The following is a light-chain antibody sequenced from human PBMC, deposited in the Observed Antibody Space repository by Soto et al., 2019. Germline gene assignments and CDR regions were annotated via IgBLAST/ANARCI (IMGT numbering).Light chain of an antibody. Sequence: DIQMTQSPSSLSDFVGDRVTITCRASQSISNSLNWYQLRPGKAPKILIYAASSLQSGVPSRFSGGGSGTDFTLTISSLQPEDFATYYCQQSFGLPRTFGQGTKVELK. CDR1: QSISNS. CDR3: QQSFGLPRT. J-gene: IGKJ1*01. V-gene: IGKV1-39*01. CDR2: AAS.